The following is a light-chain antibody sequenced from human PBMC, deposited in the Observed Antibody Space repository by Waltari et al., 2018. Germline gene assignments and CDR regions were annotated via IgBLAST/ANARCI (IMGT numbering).Light chain of an antibody. Sequence: DIVMTQSPDSLAVSLGERATINCKSSQRILYRSNNQNYLAWYQQKPGQPPKLLIYWASTREFGVPDRFSGSGSGTDFTLTISSLQAEDVAVYYCQQYCTIPITFGQGTRLEIK. CDR2: WAS. CDR3: QQYCTIPIT. J-gene: IGKJ5*01. CDR1: QRILYRSNNQNY. V-gene: IGKV4-1*01.